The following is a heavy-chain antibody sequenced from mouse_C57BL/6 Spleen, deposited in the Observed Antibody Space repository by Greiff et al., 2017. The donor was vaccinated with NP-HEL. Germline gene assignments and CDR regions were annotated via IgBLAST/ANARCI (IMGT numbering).Heavy chain of an antibody. CDR1: GFTFSDYG. J-gene: IGHJ4*01. CDR2: ISSGSSTI. V-gene: IGHV5-17*01. Sequence: VQLKESGGGLVKPGGSLKLSCAASGFTFSDYGMHWVRQAPEKGLEWVAYISSGSSTIYYADTVKGRFTISRDNARNTLFLLMTSLRSEDTAMYYCARCSDCDYYAMDYWGQGTSVTVSS. D-gene: IGHD6-1*01. CDR3: ARCSDCDYYAMDY.